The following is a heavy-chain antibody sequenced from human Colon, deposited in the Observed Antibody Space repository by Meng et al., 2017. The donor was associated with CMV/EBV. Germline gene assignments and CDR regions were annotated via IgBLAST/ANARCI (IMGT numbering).Heavy chain of an antibody. CDR3: ARSVGPYFDSSGYSDY. Sequence: GYSFPNCWSPWLLQMPGRALQWMGIVYPVAPAIRYTPSFQGQVTISADKSITTAYIQWSSLKPSDTAMYYCARSVGPYFDSSGYSDYWGQGTLVTVSS. V-gene: IGHV5-51*01. J-gene: IGHJ4*02. D-gene: IGHD3-22*01. CDR1: GYSFPNCW. CDR2: VYPVAPAI.